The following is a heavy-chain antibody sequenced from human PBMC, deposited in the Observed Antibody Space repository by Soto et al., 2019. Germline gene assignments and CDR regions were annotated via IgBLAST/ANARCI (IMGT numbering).Heavy chain of an antibody. CDR1: GFTFSSYS. Sequence: EVQLVESGGGLVKPGGSLRLSCAASGFTFSSYSMNWVRQAPGKGLEWVSSISSSSSYIYYADSVKGRFTISRDNAKNSRYLQMNSLRAEDTAVYYCARAPPGYGDYEDYFDYWGQGTLVTVSS. D-gene: IGHD4-17*01. V-gene: IGHV3-21*01. J-gene: IGHJ4*02. CDR2: ISSSSSYI. CDR3: ARAPPGYGDYEDYFDY.